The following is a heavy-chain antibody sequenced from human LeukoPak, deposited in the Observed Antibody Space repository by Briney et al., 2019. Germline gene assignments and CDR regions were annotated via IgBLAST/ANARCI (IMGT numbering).Heavy chain of an antibody. CDR2: ISAYNGDT. V-gene: IGHV1-18*01. CDR3: ARGGGYCSGGSCYEFDY. Sequence: ASVKVSCKSSGYTFSSFGSSGVGQAPGRGREWMGWISAYNGDTNYAQKLQARVTMSTDRSTNTAYMELRRLRSDDTDVYYCARGGGYCSGGSCYEFDYWGQGTLVTVSS. CDR1: GYTFSSFG. J-gene: IGHJ4*02. D-gene: IGHD2-15*01.